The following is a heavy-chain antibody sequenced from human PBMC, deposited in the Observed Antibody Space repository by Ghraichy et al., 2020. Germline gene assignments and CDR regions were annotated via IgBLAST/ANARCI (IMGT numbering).Heavy chain of an antibody. D-gene: IGHD4-23*01. CDR1: GGSISSSSYY. Sequence: SETLSLTCTVSGGSISSSSYYWGWIRQPPGKGLEWIGSIYYSGSTYYNPSLKSRVTISVDTSKNQFSLKLSSVTAADTAVYYCARHVTTVVTPDYYYYMDVWGKGTTVTVSS. CDR2: IYYSGST. V-gene: IGHV4-39*01. J-gene: IGHJ6*03. CDR3: ARHVTTVVTPDYYYYMDV.